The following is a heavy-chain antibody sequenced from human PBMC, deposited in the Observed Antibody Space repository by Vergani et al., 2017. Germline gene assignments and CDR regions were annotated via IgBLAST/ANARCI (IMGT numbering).Heavy chain of an antibody. CDR1: GFSFSSHA. J-gene: IGHJ6*03. CDR2: IYYDGSKK. D-gene: IGHD2-21*01. V-gene: IGHV3-33*08. CDR3: VREGSYCGSTTCRKPSYVYYYHMDV. Sequence: QVQLAESGGGRVQPGRSLRLSCAASGFSFSSHAIHWVRQAPGKGLEWVAIIYYDGSKKYYADSVKGRFTISRDNSRNTLDLLMSSLRAEDTAIYYCVREGSYCGSTTCRKPSYVYYYHMDVWGEGTTVTVSS.